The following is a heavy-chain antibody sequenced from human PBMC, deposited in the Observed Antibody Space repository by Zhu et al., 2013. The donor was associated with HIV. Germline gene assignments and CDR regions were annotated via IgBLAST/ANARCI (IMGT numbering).Heavy chain of an antibody. CDR2: INPNSGGT. Sequence: QVQLVQSGAEVKKPGASVKVSCKASGYTFTGYYMHWVRQAPGQGLEWMGWINPNSGGTNYAQKFQGWVTMTRDTSISTAYMELSRLRSDDTAVYYCARGTPSDYGDFPYFDYWGQGTLVTVSS. CDR3: ARGTPSDYGDFPYFDY. D-gene: IGHD4-17*01. V-gene: IGHV1-2*04. J-gene: IGHJ4*02. CDR1: GYTFTGYY.